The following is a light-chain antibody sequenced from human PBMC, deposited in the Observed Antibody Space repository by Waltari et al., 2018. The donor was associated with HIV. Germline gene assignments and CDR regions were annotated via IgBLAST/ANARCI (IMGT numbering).Light chain of an antibody. CDR2: WAS. J-gene: IGKJ5*01. CDR1: QSVLYSSNNKNY. V-gene: IGKV4-1*01. Sequence: SLVVSLGERATINCKSSQSVLYSSNNKNYLAWYQQKPGQPPKLLIYWASTRESGVPDRFSGSGSGTDFTLTISSLQAEDVAVYYCQQYYSTPITFGQGTRLEIK. CDR3: QQYYSTPIT.